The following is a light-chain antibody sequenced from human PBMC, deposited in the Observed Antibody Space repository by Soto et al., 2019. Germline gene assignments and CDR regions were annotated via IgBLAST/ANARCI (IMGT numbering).Light chain of an antibody. CDR2: EGS. V-gene: IGLV2-23*01. Sequence: QSALTQPASVSGSPGQSITISCTGTSSDVGSYNLVSWYQQHQGKAPKLMIYEGSKRPSGVSNRFSGSKSGNTASLTISGLQAEDEADYYGCSYAGSSTLFGGGTKLTVL. J-gene: IGLJ2*01. CDR3: CSYAGSSTL. CDR1: SSDVGSYNL.